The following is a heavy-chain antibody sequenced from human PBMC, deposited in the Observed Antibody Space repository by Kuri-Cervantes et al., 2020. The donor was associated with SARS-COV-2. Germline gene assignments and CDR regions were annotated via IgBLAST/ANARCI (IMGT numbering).Heavy chain of an antibody. V-gene: IGHV3-7*01. CDR3: ARANFDWSRVPLRGMDV. CDR2: VRYDGGEK. D-gene: IGHD3-9*01. J-gene: IGHJ6*01. Sequence: GGSLRLSCAASGFTFSNAWMSWVRQAPGKGLEWVAFVRYDGGEKHYADSVKGRFTISRDNAKNSLYLQMNSLRAEDTAVYYCARANFDWSRVPLRGMDVWGQGNTVHVAS. CDR1: GFTFSNAW.